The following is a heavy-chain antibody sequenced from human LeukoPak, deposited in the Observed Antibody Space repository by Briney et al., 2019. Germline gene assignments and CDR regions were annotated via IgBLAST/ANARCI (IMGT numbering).Heavy chain of an antibody. CDR3: ARDSSGWYFFQH. J-gene: IGHJ1*01. D-gene: IGHD6-19*01. CDR1: GFTFSDYY. Sequence: GGSLRLSCAASGFTFSDYYMSWIRQAPGEGLEWVSYISSSGSTIYCADSVKGRFTISRDNAKNSLYLQMNSLRAEDTAVYYCARDSSGWYFFQHWGQGTLVTVSS. CDR2: ISSSGSTI. V-gene: IGHV3-11*04.